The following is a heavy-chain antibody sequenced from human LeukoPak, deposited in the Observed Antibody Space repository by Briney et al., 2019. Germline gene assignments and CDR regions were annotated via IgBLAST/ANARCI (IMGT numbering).Heavy chain of an antibody. V-gene: IGHV3-21*01. CDR2: ISSSSSYI. CDR1: GFTFSSYS. Sequence: SGGSLRLSCAASGFTFSSYSMNWDRQAPGKGLEWVSSISSSSSYIYYADSVKGRFTISRDNAKNSLYLQMNSLRAEDTAVYYCARRIAAAGTAFSDYWGQGTLVTVSS. D-gene: IGHD6-13*01. CDR3: ARRIAAAGTAFSDY. J-gene: IGHJ4*02.